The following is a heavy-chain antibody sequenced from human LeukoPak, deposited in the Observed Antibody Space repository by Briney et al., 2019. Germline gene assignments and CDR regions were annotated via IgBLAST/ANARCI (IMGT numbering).Heavy chain of an antibody. CDR1: GGSISSYY. Sequence: SETLPLTCTVSGGSISSYYWSWIRQPPGKGLEWIGYIYYSGSTNYNPSLKSRVTISVDTSKNQFSLKLSSVTAADTAVYYCARHPPRYSSSPDAFDIWGQGTMVTVSS. V-gene: IGHV4-59*08. CDR2: IYYSGST. D-gene: IGHD6-13*01. J-gene: IGHJ3*02. CDR3: ARHPPRYSSSPDAFDI.